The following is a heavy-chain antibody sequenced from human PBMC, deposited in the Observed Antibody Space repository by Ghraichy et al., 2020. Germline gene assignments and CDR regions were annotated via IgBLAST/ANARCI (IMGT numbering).Heavy chain of an antibody. Sequence: VSCKASGGTFSSYAISWVRQAPGQGLEWMGRIIPILGIANYAQKFQGRVTITADKSTSTAYMELSSLRSEDTAVYYCAREEGDTAMYYYYGMDVWGQGTTVTVSS. D-gene: IGHD5-18*01. V-gene: IGHV1-69*04. CDR2: IIPILGIA. CDR1: GGTFSSYA. CDR3: AREEGDTAMYYYYGMDV. J-gene: IGHJ6*02.